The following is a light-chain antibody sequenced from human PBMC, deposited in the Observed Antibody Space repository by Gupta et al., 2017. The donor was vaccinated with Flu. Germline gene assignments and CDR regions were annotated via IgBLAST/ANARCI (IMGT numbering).Light chain of an antibody. Sequence: LTCTLSSGHSSYIIAWHQQQPGKAPRYLMKREVRGSYNKGSGIPHRFSGSSSGAARYLPIXNXPSEDEXEYYCATWDSSTHEKGFGGGTKLTVL. CDR3: ATWDSSTHEKG. V-gene: IGLV4-60*03. CDR2: REVRGSY. J-gene: IGLJ3*02. CDR1: SGHSSYI.